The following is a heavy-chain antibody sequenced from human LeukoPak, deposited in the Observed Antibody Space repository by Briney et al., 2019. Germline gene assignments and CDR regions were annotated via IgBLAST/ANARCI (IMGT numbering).Heavy chain of an antibody. J-gene: IGHJ4*02. Sequence: GGSLRLSCAASGFTVSSNYMSWDRQAPGKGLEWVSGISGSGDTTYYADSVKGRFTISRDNSKNTLYLQMNSLRAEDTAIYYCAKDRISTSGTVDYWGQGTLVTVSS. CDR1: GFTVSSNY. CDR3: AKDRISTSGTVDY. CDR2: ISGSGDTT. D-gene: IGHD6-13*01. V-gene: IGHV3-23*01.